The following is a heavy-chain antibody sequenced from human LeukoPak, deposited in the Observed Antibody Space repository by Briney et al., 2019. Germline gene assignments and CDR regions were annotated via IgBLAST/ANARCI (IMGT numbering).Heavy chain of an antibody. CDR2: VYYSGST. CDR3: ARNDSSGYFDY. J-gene: IGHJ4*02. CDR1: DYSISSGDY. V-gene: IGHV4-38-2*01. D-gene: IGHD3-22*01. Sequence: SETLSLTCAVSDYSISSGDYWGWIRQPPGKGLEWIGSVYYSGSTHYSPSLKNRVTMSVDTSKNQFSLKLRSVTAADTALYYCARNDSSGYFDYWGQGTLVTVSS.